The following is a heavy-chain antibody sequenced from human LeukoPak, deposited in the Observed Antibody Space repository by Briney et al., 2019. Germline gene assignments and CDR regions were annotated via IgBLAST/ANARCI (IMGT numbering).Heavy chain of an antibody. Sequence: GGSLRLSGAASGFTVSSNYMSWVRQAPGKGLEWVSVIYSGGSTYYADSVKGRFTISRDNSKNTLYHQMNSLRAEDTAVYYCARTEAAAAFDPWGQGTLVTVSS. CDR3: ARTEAAAAFDP. CDR2: IYSGGST. CDR1: GFTVSSNY. V-gene: IGHV3-66*01. D-gene: IGHD6-13*01. J-gene: IGHJ5*02.